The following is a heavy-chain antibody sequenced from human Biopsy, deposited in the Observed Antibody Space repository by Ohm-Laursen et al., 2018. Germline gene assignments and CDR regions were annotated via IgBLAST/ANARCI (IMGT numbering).Heavy chain of an antibody. D-gene: IGHD3-9*01. V-gene: IGHV1-69*04. Sequence: SVKVSCKTAGGTFTDYAFTWVRQAPGQGLEWMGRIIPRLVKTLYSQKFQGRVTLTTDTSTRTAYMELRSLRSDDTAVYYCATKLTGYFHHWGQGTLVIVSS. CDR1: GGTFTDYA. J-gene: IGHJ1*01. CDR2: IIPRLVKT. CDR3: ATKLTGYFHH.